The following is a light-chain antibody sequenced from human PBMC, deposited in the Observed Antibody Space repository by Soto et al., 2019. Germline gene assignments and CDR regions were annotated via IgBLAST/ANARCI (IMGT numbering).Light chain of an antibody. CDR3: FSYTTSSAPYV. J-gene: IGLJ1*01. V-gene: IGLV2-14*01. CDR2: EVS. CDR1: TSDVGGYNY. Sequence: QCALTQPASVSGSPGQSITISCTGTTSDVGGYNYVSWYQQHPGKAPKLLIYEVSNRPSGVSNRFSGSKSGNTASLTISGLQAEDEAAYYCFSYTTSSAPYVFGTGTKVTVL.